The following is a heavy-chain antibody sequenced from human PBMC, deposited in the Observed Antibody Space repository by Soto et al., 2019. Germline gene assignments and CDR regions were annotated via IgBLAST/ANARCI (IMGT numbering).Heavy chain of an antibody. CDR3: ARLGHMDDY. D-gene: IGHD2-21*01. CDR2: IYYSGST. V-gene: IGHV4-59*01. Sequence: SETLSLTWTDPGGSISRYYGSWIRQPPGKGLEWIGYIYYSGSTNYNPSLKSRVTISVHTSKNQFSLKLSSVTAADTAVYYCARLGHMDDYWGQGNPVTVSS. CDR1: GGSISRYY. J-gene: IGHJ4*02.